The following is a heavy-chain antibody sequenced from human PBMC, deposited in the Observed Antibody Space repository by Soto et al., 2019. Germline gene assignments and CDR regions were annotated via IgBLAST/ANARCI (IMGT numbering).Heavy chain of an antibody. CDR2: ITGSGDYT. J-gene: IGHJ3*01. CDR3: VKDPNGDYFGAFDF. CDR1: GFTFSSYA. Sequence: EVQMLESGGGLVQPGGSLRLSCAASGFTFSSYALTWFRQAPGKGLEWVSSITGSGDYTRYTDSVKGRFTITRDNAKNTLFLQMKSLRADDTAIYYCVKDPNGDYFGAFDFWGQGTMVTVSS. V-gene: IGHV3-23*01. D-gene: IGHD4-17*01.